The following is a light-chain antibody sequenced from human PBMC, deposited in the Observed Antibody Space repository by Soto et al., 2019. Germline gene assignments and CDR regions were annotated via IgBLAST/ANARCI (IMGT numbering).Light chain of an antibody. CDR2: LNSDGSH. CDR3: QTWGPGFYV. Sequence: QLVLTQSPSASASLGASVKLTCTLSSGHSSYAIAWHQQQPEKGPRYLMNLNSDGSHTKGDGIPDRFSGSSSGAERYLTISSLQSEDEADYYCQTWGPGFYVFGTGTKVTVL. V-gene: IGLV4-69*01. J-gene: IGLJ1*01. CDR1: SGHSSYA.